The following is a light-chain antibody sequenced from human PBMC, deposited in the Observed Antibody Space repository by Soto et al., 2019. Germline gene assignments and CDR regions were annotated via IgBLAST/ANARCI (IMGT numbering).Light chain of an antibody. CDR2: GAS. CDR3: QQYYDWPPT. J-gene: IGKJ1*01. V-gene: IGKV3-15*01. Sequence: EIVITHSPSTLYSSPFERSTLSCRASQSISSSLAWYQQKPGQAPRLLIHGASTRATSNPGRFSGSGSGAEFTLTISSLQSEDFALYYCQQYYDWPPTFGQGTKVDI. CDR1: QSISSS.